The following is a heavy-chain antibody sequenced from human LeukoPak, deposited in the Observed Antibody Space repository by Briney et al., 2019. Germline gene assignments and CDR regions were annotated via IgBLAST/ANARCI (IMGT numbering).Heavy chain of an antibody. CDR3: ARESPRGDIAVVVAATPTDAFDI. D-gene: IGHD2-15*01. CDR1: GYTFTGYY. V-gene: IGHV1-2*06. Sequence: ASVKVSCKASGYTFTGYYMHWVRQAPGQGLEWMGRINPNSGGTNYAQKFQGRVTMTRDTSISTAYMELSRLRSDDTAVYYCARESPRGDIAVVVAATPTDAFDIWGQGTMVTVSS. J-gene: IGHJ3*02. CDR2: INPNSGGT.